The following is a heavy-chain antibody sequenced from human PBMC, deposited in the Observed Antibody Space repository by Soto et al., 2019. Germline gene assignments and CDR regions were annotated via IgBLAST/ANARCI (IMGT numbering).Heavy chain of an antibody. CDR1: GFTFSSYA. D-gene: IGHD2-15*01. J-gene: IGHJ6*02. CDR3: ARDIRGRVWEYCSGGSCCGKAYGMDV. V-gene: IGHV3-30-3*01. CDR2: ISYDGSNK. Sequence: PGGSLRLSCAASGFTFSSYAMHWVRQAPGKGLERVAVISYDGSNKYYADSVKGRFTISRDNSKNTLYLQMNSLRAEDTAVYYCARDIRGRVWEYCSGGSCCGKAYGMDVWGQGTTVTVSS.